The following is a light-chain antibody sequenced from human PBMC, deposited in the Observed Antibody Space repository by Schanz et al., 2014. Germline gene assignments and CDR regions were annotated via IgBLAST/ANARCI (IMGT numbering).Light chain of an antibody. CDR3: QHET. CDR2: ATS. CDR1: QSISSY. J-gene: IGKJ2*01. V-gene: IGKV1-39*01. Sequence: DIQMTQSPSSLSASVGDRVTITCRASQSISSYLNWYQQKPGKAPKLVIFATSHLQSGVPSRFSGSGSGTDFTLTISSLQPDDFATYYCQHETFGQGTKLEI.